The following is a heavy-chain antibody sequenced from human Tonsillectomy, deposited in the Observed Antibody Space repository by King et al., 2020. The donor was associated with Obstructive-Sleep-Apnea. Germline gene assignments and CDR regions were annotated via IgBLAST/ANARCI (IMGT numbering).Heavy chain of an antibody. CDR3: ARELRYSYGIDV. J-gene: IGHJ6*02. Sequence: QLQESGPGLVKPSETLSLTCTVSGGSISSYYWSWIRQPPGKGLEWIGYIYYSGSTNYNPSLKSRVTISVDTSKNQFSLKLNSVTAADTAVYYCARELRYSYGIDVWGQGTTVTVSS. D-gene: IGHD3-9*01. CDR2: IYYSGST. CDR1: GGSISSYY. V-gene: IGHV4-59*01.